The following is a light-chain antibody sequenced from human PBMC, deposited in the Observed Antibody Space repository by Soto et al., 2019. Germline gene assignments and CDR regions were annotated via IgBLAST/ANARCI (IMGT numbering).Light chain of an antibody. CDR1: QSVLFSSNNKNY. CDR2: WAS. CDR3: QQYDSNPQT. V-gene: IGKV4-1*01. J-gene: IGKJ1*01. Sequence: DIVMTQSPDSLAVSLGERATINCKSSQSVLFSSNNKNYLSWYQQKEGQPPKLLIYWASTRESGVPERFSGSGSWTDFTLNLRRLKAEDVAVYYCQQYDSNPQTFGQGTKVEIK.